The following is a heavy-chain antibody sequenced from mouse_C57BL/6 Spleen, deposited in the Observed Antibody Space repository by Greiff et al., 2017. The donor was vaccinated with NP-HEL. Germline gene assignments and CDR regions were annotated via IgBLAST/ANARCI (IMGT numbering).Heavy chain of an antibody. CDR3: ARGDYDDY. V-gene: IGHV1-7*01. J-gene: IGHJ2*01. Sequence: VQLQQSGAELAKPGASVKLSCKASGYTFTSYWMHWVKQRPGQGLEWIGYINPSSGYTKYNQKFKDKATLTADKPSSTAYMQLSSLTYEDSAVYYCARGDYDDYWGQGTTLTVSS. D-gene: IGHD2-4*01. CDR1: GYTFTSYW. CDR2: INPSSGYT.